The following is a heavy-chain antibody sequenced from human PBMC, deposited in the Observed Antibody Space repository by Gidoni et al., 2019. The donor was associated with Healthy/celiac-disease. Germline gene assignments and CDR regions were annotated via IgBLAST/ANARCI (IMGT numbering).Heavy chain of an antibody. CDR3: AKVPGTTRYYGMDV. J-gene: IGHJ6*02. Sequence: VQLLESGGGLVQPGGSLRLSCAASGFPVSSYAMSWVRQAPGKGLEWVSAIRGSGGSTYYADSVKGRFTISRDNSKNTLYLQMNSLRAEDTAVYYCAKVPGTTRYYGMDVWGQGTTVTVSS. D-gene: IGHD1-7*01. CDR1: GFPVSSYA. CDR2: IRGSGGST. V-gene: IGHV3-23*01.